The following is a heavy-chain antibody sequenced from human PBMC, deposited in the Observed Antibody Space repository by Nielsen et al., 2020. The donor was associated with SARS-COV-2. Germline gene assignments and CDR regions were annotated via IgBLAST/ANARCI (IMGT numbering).Heavy chain of an antibody. Sequence: GESLKISCAASGFTFSDSYMSWVRQAAGKGLEWVSVIYSDDSASYADSVKGRFTVSRDNFKNMLFLQMNSLRAEDTGVYYCVRDNWGRMDVRGQGTTVTVSS. D-gene: IGHD7-27*01. CDR2: IYSDDSA. CDR1: GFTFSDSY. J-gene: IGHJ6*02. V-gene: IGHV3-66*01. CDR3: VRDNWGRMDV.